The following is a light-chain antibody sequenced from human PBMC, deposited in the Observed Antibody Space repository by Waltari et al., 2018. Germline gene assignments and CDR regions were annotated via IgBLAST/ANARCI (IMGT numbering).Light chain of an antibody. J-gene: IGLJ2*01. CDR2: GNR. V-gene: IGLV1-40*01. CDR3: QCYDDILSGSG. Sequence: QSVLTQPPSVSGAPGQRVTISCTGSSSKMGAQDVHWYEQLPGTAPKHLIFGNRYRPSGVPDVFSGSKSGTSASLVISGLQHEDEVDYDCQCYDDILSGSGFGGGTKVTVL. CDR1: SSKMGAQD.